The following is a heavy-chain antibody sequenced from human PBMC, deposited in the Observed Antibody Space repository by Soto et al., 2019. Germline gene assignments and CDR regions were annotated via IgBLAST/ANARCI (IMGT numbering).Heavy chain of an antibody. CDR1: GYSFTSYW. CDR2: IDPSDSYT. CDR3: ARGSLAPWPNWFDH. J-gene: IGHJ5*02. D-gene: IGHD2-21*01. Sequence: GESLKVSCKGSGYSFTSYWISWVHQMPGKGLEWMGRIDPSDSYTNYSPFFQGHVTISTDKSVTTAYLQWSCLKASDTAMYYCARGSLAPWPNWFDHWGQGTLDTVSS. V-gene: IGHV5-10-1*01.